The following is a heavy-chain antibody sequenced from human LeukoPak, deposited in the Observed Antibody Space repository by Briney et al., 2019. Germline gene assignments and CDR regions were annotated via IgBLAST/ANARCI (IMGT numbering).Heavy chain of an antibody. D-gene: IGHD1-1*01. Sequence: GGSLRLSCTVSGFTVSGNSMSWVRQAPGKGLEWVSFIYSDNTHYSDSVKGRFTISRDNSKNTLFLQMNSLRPEDTAVYYCARKGTTQYFDSWGQGTLVTVSS. J-gene: IGHJ4*02. CDR1: GFTVSGNS. CDR3: ARKGTTQYFDS. V-gene: IGHV3-66*03. CDR2: IYSDNT.